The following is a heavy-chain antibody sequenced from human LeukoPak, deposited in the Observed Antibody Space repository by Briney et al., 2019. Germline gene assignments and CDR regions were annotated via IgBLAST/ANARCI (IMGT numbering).Heavy chain of an antibody. Sequence: GGSLRLSCAASGFTFSSYDMHWVRQPPGRGLEWVSAIGTAGDTYYPGSVKGRFTISRENAKNSLSLQINSLRADDTAVYYCARGDYGDYYFDYWGQGTLVTVSS. CDR1: GFTFSSYD. V-gene: IGHV3-13*01. D-gene: IGHD4-17*01. CDR2: IGTAGDT. J-gene: IGHJ4*02. CDR3: ARGDYGDYYFDY.